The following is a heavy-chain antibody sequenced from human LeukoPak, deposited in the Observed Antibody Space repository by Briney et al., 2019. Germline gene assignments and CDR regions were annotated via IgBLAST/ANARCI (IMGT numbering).Heavy chain of an antibody. CDR2: IIPIFGTA. J-gene: IGHJ4*02. Sequence: SVKVSCKASGGTFSSYAISWVRQAPGQGLEWMGGIIPIFGTANYAQKFQGRVTITADESTSTAYMELSSLRSEDTAVYYCARNYYDSSGYFGFDYWGQGTLVTVSS. V-gene: IGHV1-69*01. CDR1: GGTFSSYA. D-gene: IGHD3-22*01. CDR3: ARNYYDSSGYFGFDY.